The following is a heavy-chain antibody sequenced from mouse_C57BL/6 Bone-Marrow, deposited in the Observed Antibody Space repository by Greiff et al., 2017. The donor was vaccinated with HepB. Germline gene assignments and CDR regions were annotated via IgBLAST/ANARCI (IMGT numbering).Heavy chain of an antibody. V-gene: IGHV1-81*01. D-gene: IGHD4-1*01. CDR3: ARSTLGYAMDY. CDR1: GYTFTSYG. J-gene: IGHJ4*01. Sequence: VKLQESGAELARPGASVKLSCKASGYTFTSYGISWVKQRTGQGLEWIGEIYPRSGNTYYNEKFKGKATLTADKSSSTAYMELRSLTSEDSAVYFCARSTLGYAMDYWGQGTSVTVSS. CDR2: IYPRSGNT.